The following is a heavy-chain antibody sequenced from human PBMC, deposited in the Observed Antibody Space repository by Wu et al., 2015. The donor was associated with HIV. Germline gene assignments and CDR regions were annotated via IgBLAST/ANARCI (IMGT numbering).Heavy chain of an antibody. CDR1: GYSFTTYY. J-gene: IGHJ6*02. V-gene: IGHV1-46*01. Sequence: QVQLVQSGAEVRKPGASVKVSCKASGYSFTTYYLNWVRQAPGQGLEWMGIINPSAGSTTYAQKFQGRVTMTRDTSTTTVYMELSSLRSEDTAVYYCARGIAVAGAFGMDVVGPKGPTVTV. CDR3: ARGIAVAGAFGMDV. CDR2: INPSAGST. D-gene: IGHD6-19*01.